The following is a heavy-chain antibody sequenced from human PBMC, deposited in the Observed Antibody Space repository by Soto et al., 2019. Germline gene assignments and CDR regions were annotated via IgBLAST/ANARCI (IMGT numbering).Heavy chain of an antibody. V-gene: IGHV4-59*01. CDR1: GGSISSYY. CDR2: IYYSGST. Sequence: QVQLQESGPGLVKPSETLSLTCTVSGGSISSYYWSWIRQPPGKGLEWIGYIYYSGSTNYNPSLKXXVXIXXDTSKNQFALKLSSVTAADTAVYYCARAVVGAFDIWGQGTMVTVSS. D-gene: IGHD2-15*01. J-gene: IGHJ3*02. CDR3: ARAVVGAFDI.